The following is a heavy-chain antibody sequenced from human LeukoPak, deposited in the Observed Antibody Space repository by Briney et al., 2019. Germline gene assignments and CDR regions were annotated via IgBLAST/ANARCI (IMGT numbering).Heavy chain of an antibody. V-gene: IGHV3-23*01. CDR1: GFTFSSYA. Sequence: GGSLRLSCAASGFTFSSYAMSWVRQAPGKGLEWVSAISGSGGSTYYADSVKGRFTISRDNSKNTLYPQMNSLRAEDTAVYYCAKDLTSIVGATGYWGQGTLVTVSS. D-gene: IGHD1-26*01. CDR3: AKDLTSIVGATGY. J-gene: IGHJ4*02. CDR2: ISGSGGST.